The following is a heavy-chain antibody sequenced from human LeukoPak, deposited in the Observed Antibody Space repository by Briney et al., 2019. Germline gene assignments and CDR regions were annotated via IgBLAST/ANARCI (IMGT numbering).Heavy chain of an antibody. J-gene: IGHJ4*02. V-gene: IGHV1-18*01. CDR3: ARTSLYGGSFDY. Sequence: GASVKVSCKASGGTFSSYAISWVRQAPGQGLEWMGWISAYNGNTNYAQKLQGRVTMTTDTSTSTAYMELRSLRSDDTAVYYCARTSLYGGSFDYWGQGTLVTVSS. CDR2: ISAYNGNT. D-gene: IGHD4-23*01. CDR1: GGTFSSYA.